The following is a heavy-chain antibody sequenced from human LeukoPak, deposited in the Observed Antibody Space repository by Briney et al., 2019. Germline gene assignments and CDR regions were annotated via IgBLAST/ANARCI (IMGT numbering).Heavy chain of an antibody. Sequence: GGSLRLSCAASGFTFSSYGMHWVRQAPGKGLEWVAVISYDGSNKYYADSVKGRFTISRDNSKNTLYLQMNSLRAEGTAVYYCAKDRVAAAGTSYLFDYWGQGTLVTVSS. CDR3: AKDRVAAAGTSYLFDY. CDR1: GFTFSSYG. V-gene: IGHV3-30*18. D-gene: IGHD6-13*01. J-gene: IGHJ4*02. CDR2: ISYDGSNK.